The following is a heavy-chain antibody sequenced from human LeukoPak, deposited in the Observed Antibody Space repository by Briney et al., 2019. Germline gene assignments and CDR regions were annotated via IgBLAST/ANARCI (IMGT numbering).Heavy chain of an antibody. CDR3: ARAPPLYYHFDY. Sequence: ASVKVSCKASGYTITGYYMHWVRQAPGQGLEWMGWINPNSGGTNYAQKFQGRVTMTRDTSISTAYMELSRLRSDDTAVYYCARAPPLYYHFDYWGQGTLVTVSS. D-gene: IGHD3-22*01. V-gene: IGHV1-2*02. J-gene: IGHJ4*02. CDR2: INPNSGGT. CDR1: GYTITGYY.